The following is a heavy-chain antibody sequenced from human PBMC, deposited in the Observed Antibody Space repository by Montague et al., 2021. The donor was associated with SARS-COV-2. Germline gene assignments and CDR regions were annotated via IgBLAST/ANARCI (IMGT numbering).Heavy chain of an antibody. CDR3: ARSTVTNSPFGFSDKLRSRYNGMDV. Sequence: SETLSLTCAVYGGSFSGYYLNWIRQPPGKWLEWIGEINHSGSTNYNPPLKIRVTIAVDTSKNQVSLKLTSVTAADTAVFYCARSTVTNSPFGFSDKLRSRYNGMDVWGQGTTVTVSS. V-gene: IGHV4-34*01. CDR1: GGSFSGYY. D-gene: IGHD4-17*01. CDR2: INHSGST. J-gene: IGHJ6*02.